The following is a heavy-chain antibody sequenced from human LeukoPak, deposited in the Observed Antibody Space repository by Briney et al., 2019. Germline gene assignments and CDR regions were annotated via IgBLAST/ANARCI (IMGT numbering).Heavy chain of an antibody. D-gene: IGHD5-18*01. J-gene: IGHJ4*02. CDR2: IYYSGST. Sequence: PSETLSLTCTVSGGSISSYYWSWLRQPPGKGLEWIGYIYYSGSTNYNPSLKSRVTISVDTSKNQLSLKVTSVTAADTAVYYCARHSRYGLYYFDYWGQGTLVTVSS. CDR3: ARHSRYGLYYFDY. CDR1: GGSISSYY. V-gene: IGHV4-59*08.